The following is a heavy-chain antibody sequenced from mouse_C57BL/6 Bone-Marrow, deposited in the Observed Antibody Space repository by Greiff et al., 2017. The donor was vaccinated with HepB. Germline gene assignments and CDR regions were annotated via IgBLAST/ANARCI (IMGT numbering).Heavy chain of an antibody. CDR1: GISITTGNYR. V-gene: IGHV3-5*01. CDR2: IYHSGTI. J-gene: IGHJ2*01. Sequence: VQLKESGPGLVKPSQTVFLTCTVTGISITTGNYRWSWIRQLPGNKLEWIGYIYHSGTITYNPSLTSRTSITRDTPKNQFFLEMNSLTAEDTATSYCAREGVRVGYYFDYWGQGTTLTVSS. D-gene: IGHD2-14*01. CDR3: AREGVRVGYYFDY.